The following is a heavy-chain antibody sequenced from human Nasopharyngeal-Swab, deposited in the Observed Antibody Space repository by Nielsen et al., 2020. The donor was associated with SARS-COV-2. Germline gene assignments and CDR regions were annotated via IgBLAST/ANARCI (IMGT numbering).Heavy chain of an antibody. CDR1: GFTFSSYS. CDR2: ISSSSSHI. J-gene: IGHJ4*02. D-gene: IGHD3-10*01. CDR3: ARVFSSVWFGDLLYPDY. V-gene: IGHV3-21*01. Sequence: GGSLRLSCAASGFTFSSYSMNWVRQAPGKGLEWVSSISSSSSHIYYADSVKGRFTVSRDNAKNSLYLQMNSLRDEDTAVFYCARVFSSVWFGDLLYPDYWGQGTLVTVSS.